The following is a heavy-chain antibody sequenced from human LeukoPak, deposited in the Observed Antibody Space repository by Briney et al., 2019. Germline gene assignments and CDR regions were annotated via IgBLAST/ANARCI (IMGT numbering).Heavy chain of an antibody. V-gene: IGHV4-31*03. CDR2: IYYSGST. CDR3: ARGFQYYYDSSDPSGYFDY. CDR1: GGSISSGGYP. Sequence: PSETLSHTRTATGGSISSGGYPWTWIRLHPGKCLGWIGYIYYSGSTYYNPSLKSRVTISVDTSKNQFSLKLSSVTAADTAVYYCARGFQYYYDSSDPSGYFDYWGQGTLVTVSS. D-gene: IGHD3-22*01. J-gene: IGHJ4*02.